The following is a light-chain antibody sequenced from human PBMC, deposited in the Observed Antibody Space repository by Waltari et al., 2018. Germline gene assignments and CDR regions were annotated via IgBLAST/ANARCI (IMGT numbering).Light chain of an antibody. J-gene: IGLJ2*01. Sequence: QSVLTQPPSVSGAPGQRVTISCSWTKSNIGADFDVHWYQQVPGTALKLLRRVCSKRPSAVSERFSGSKSGASASLVIIGLRAEEEAMYYCQSYETALSAVVFCGRTRLTV. CDR1: KSNIGADFD. V-gene: IGLV1-40*01. CDR2: VCS. CDR3: QSYETALSAVV.